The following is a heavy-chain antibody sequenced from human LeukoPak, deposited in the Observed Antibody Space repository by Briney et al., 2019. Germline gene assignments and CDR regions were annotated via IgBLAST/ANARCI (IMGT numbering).Heavy chain of an antibody. V-gene: IGHV3-9*01. CDR1: GFTFDDYA. Sequence: GGSLRFSCAASGFTFDDYAMHWVRQAPGKGLEWVSGISWNSGSIGYADSVKGRFTISRDNAKNTLYLQMNSLRVEDTAVYYCVCLGLGGLSLDWGQGTLVTVSS. CDR3: VCLGLGGLSLD. D-gene: IGHD3-16*01. J-gene: IGHJ4*02. CDR2: ISWNSGSI.